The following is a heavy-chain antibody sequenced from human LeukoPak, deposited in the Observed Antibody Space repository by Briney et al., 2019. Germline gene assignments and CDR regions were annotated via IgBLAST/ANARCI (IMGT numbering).Heavy chain of an antibody. CDR3: AAGPDQYYFDY. Sequence: GGSLRLSCAASGFTVSSNYMSWVRQAPGKGLEWVSVIYSGGSTYYADSVKGRLTISRDNSKNTLYLQMNSLRAEDTAVYYCAAGPDQYYFDYWGQGTLVTVSS. V-gene: IGHV3-53*01. J-gene: IGHJ4*02. CDR2: IYSGGST. CDR1: GFTVSSNY.